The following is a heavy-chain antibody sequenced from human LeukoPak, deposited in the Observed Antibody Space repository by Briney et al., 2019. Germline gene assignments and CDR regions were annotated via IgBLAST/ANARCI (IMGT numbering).Heavy chain of an antibody. J-gene: IGHJ4*02. D-gene: IGHD3-22*01. Sequence: LPCTVSGFILGLYPETGTRQARGKGVVGVGFLRCKAYRGGTRYAASVKGIFTISRDDSKNVAYLQTNSLKTEHTAVYSCTSVYDSSAYYHSGLDYWGQGTLVTVSS. CDR1: GFILGLYP. CDR3: TSVYDSSAYYHSGLDY. CDR2: LRCKAYRGGT. V-gene: IGHV3-49*02.